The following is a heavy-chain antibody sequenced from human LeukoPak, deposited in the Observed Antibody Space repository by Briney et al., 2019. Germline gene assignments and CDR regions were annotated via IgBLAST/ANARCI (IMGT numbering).Heavy chain of an antibody. CDR2: IYSGGST. D-gene: IGHD3-3*02. CDR1: GFTVSSNY. CDR3: ARWRHLWSGYYIDY. V-gene: IGHV3-53*01. J-gene: IGHJ4*02. Sequence: GGSLRLSCAASGFTVSSNYMSRVRQAPGKGLEWVSVIYSGGSTYYADSVKGRFTISRDNSKNTLYLQMNSLRAEDTAVYYCARWRHLWSGYYIDYWGQGTLVTVSS.